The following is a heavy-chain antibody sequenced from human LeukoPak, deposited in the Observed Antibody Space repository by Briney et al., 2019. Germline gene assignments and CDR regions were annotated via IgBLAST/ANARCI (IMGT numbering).Heavy chain of an antibody. CDR3: AKDGLCDSTSCQFDY. D-gene: IGHD2-2*01. CDR2: IIGSGGTA. Sequence: GGSLRLSCGASGFTFATTAMSWVRQAPGKGLEWVASIIGSGGTAYYADSVRGRFTISRDNSKNTLSLHINGLRAEDTAVYYCAKDGLCDSTSCQFDYWGQGTLVTVSS. J-gene: IGHJ4*02. V-gene: IGHV3-23*01. CDR1: GFTFATTA.